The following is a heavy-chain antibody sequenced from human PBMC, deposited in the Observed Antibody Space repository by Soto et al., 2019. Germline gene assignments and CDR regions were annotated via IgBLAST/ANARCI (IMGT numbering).Heavy chain of an antibody. CDR1: GFSLSTSGVG. CDR3: AHSSSRWPLGY. D-gene: IGHD4-17*01. J-gene: IGHJ4*02. V-gene: IGHV2-5*02. CDR2: IYWDDDK. Sequence: QITLKESGPTLVKPTQTLTLTCTFSGFSLSTSGVGVVWIRQPPRKALEWLALIYWDDDKRYSPSLKSRLTITKDTSKTQVVLTVSNMDPVDTATYYGAHSSSRWPLGYWGQGTLVTVFS.